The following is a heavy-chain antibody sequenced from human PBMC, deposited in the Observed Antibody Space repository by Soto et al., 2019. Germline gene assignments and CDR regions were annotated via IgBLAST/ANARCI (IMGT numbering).Heavy chain of an antibody. J-gene: IGHJ4*02. CDR2: IHYSGST. Sequence: SETLSLTCTVSGGSISSNFWSWIRQPPGKGLEWLGYIHYSGSTNCNPSLKSRVTISVDTSKNQFSLKLSSVTAADTAVYYCARVLVAGNAGYYFDYWGQGTLVTVS. CDR3: ARVLVAGNAGYYFDY. CDR1: GGSISSNF. V-gene: IGHV4-59*13. D-gene: IGHD6-19*01.